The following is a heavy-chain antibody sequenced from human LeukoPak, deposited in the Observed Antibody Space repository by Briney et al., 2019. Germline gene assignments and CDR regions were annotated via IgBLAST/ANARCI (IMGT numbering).Heavy chain of an antibody. V-gene: IGHV3-48*01. J-gene: IGHJ1*01. CDR1: GFSFTTHS. CDR3: AKESTRVAQH. CDR2: ISVTSSFI. D-gene: IGHD5/OR15-5a*01. Sequence: GGSLRLSCAASGFSFTTHSMNWVRQAPGKGLEWVSFISVTSSFISYADSVKGRFTISRDNGENSLYLQMNSLRAEDTAVYYCAKESTRVAQHWGQGTLVTVSS.